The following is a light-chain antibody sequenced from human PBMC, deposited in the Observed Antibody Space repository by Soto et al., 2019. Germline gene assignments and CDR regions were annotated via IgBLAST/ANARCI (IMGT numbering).Light chain of an antibody. Sequence: QSALTQPASVSGSPGQSITISCTGTSSDGGSYNLVSWYQQHPGKAPKLMIYEDTKRPSGVSNRFSGSKSGNTASLTISGLQAEDEADYYCCSYAGSNTYVFGTGTKVTVL. V-gene: IGLV2-23*01. J-gene: IGLJ1*01. CDR2: EDT. CDR3: CSYAGSNTYV. CDR1: SSDGGSYNL.